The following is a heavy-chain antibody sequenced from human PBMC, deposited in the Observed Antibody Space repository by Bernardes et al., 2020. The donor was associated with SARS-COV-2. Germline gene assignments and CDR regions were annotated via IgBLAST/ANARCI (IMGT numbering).Heavy chain of an antibody. CDR1: GYTFSGYA. CDR2: IRWSGDTM. J-gene: IGHJ2*01. V-gene: IGHV3-48*01. D-gene: IGHD1-26*01. Sequence: WGSLRLSCAVSGYTFSGYAMNWVRHAPGTGQGLLSYIRWSGDTMHYADPAKGRFIISRDNAKSSLFLQMNSLRAEDTALYYCARDSGHAWEMDLWGRGTLVTVSS. CDR3: ARDSGHAWEMDL.